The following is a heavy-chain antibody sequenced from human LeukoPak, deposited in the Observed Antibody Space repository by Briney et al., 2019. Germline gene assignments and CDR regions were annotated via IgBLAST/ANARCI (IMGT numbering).Heavy chain of an antibody. D-gene: IGHD3-10*01. CDR2: IKGDESKK. CDR3: ARDSNPRGGYDAFDF. V-gene: IGHV3-7*01. CDR1: GFTFSGYW. Sequence: GGSLTLSCAASGFTFSGYWLTWVRQAPAKGLEWVAKIKGDESKKYSVVSVKGRFTISRDKAKNSLYLRMNSLRAEDTAVYYCARDSNPRGGYDAFDFWGQGTLVTVSS. J-gene: IGHJ3*01.